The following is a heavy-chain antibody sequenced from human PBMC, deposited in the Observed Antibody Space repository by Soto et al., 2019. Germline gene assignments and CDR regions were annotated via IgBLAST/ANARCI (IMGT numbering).Heavy chain of an antibody. V-gene: IGHV4-34*01. CDR2: INHSGTT. J-gene: IGHJ5*02. CDR3: ARSVTGEFNWFDP. CDR1: GGSFSGYY. Sequence: SETLSLTCAVYGGSFSGYYWSWIRQPPGRGLEWIGEINHSGTTNNNPSLKSRVTISVDTSKNQFSLKVSSVTAADTAVYYCARSVTGEFNWFDPWGQGTLVTVSS. D-gene: IGHD3-10*01.